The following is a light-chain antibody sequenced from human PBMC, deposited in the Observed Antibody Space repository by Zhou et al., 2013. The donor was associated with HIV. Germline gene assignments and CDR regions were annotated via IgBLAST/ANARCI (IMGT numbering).Light chain of an antibody. CDR1: QSISHW. CDR3: QQYNSYPWT. J-gene: IGKJ1*01. CDR2: KVS. Sequence: DIQMTQSPSTLSASVGDRVTITCRASQSISHWLAWYQQKPGKAPNLLIHKVSTLESGVSSRFSGSGSGTEFTLTITSLQPDDVANYYCQQYNSYPWTFGQGTKVEYK. V-gene: IGKV1-5*03.